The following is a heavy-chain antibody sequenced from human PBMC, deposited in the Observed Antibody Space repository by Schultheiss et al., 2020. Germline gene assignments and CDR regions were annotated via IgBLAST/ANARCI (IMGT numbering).Heavy chain of an antibody. CDR2: MNPNSGNT. CDR3: ARALSIAARRASGGFDY. D-gene: IGHD6-6*01. V-gene: IGHV1-8*03. J-gene: IGHJ4*02. CDR1: GYTFTGYY. Sequence: ASVKVSCKASGYTFTGYYMHWVRQATGQGLEWMGWMNPNSGNTGYAQKFQGRVTITRDTSASTAYMELSSLRSEDTAVYYCARALSIAARRASGGFDYWGQGTLVTVSS.